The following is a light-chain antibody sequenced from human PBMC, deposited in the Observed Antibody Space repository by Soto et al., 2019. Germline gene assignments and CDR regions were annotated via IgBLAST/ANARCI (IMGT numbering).Light chain of an antibody. V-gene: IGKV1-33*01. J-gene: IGKJ1*01. CDR2: DAS. Sequence: DIQMTQSPSSLSASVGDRVTITCQASQNINNYLNWYQQKPGRAPKLLIYDASNLEAGVPSRFRGSGSGTDFTFTISRLQPEDIATYYCQQYMSYSFGQGTKVDIK. CDR1: QNINNY. CDR3: QQYMSYS.